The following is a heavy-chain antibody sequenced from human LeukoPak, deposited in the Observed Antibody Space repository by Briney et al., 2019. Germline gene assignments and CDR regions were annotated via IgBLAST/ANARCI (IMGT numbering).Heavy chain of an antibody. Sequence: GGSLRLSCAASGFTFNNYAMSWVRQAPGKGLEWVSGISWNSGSIGYADSVKGRFTISRDNAKNSLYLQMNSLRAEDTALYYCTKGPDARIFTDQDWFDPWGQGTLVTVSS. D-gene: IGHD2-15*01. CDR1: GFTFNNYA. V-gene: IGHV3-9*01. CDR2: ISWNSGSI. J-gene: IGHJ5*02. CDR3: TKGPDARIFTDQDWFDP.